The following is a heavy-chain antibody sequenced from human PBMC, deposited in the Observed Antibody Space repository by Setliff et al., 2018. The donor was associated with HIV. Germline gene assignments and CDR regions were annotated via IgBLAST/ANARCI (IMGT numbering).Heavy chain of an antibody. CDR2: IYTSGST. V-gene: IGHV4-4*09. Sequence: SETLSLTCTVSGGSISNFYWSWIRQPPGKGLEWIGYIYTSGSTSYNPSLRSRVTISLDTPKNQFSLELTSVTAADTAVYYCTSQIDAFEVWGQGTPVTVSS. CDR1: GGSISNFY. CDR3: TSQIDAFEV. J-gene: IGHJ3*01.